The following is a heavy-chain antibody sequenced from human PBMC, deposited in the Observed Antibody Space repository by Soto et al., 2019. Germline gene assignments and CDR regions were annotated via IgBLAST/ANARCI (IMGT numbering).Heavy chain of an antibody. CDR2: ISANGANA. J-gene: IGHJ5*02. CDR3: AKDGGYCTGDYCSPGP. D-gene: IGHD2-8*02. V-gene: IGHV3-23*01. CDR1: GFSFSSYA. Sequence: EVQLLESGGGLVQPGGSLRLSCAVSGFSFSSYAMSWVRQAPGEGLEWVSGISANGANAYYADSVKGRFTVSRDNSKNTLYLQMNSLRDEDTAVYYCAKDGGYCTGDYCSPGPWGQGTLVTVSS.